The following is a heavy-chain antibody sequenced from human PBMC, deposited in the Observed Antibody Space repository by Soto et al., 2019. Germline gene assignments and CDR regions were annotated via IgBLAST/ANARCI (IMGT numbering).Heavy chain of an antibody. Sequence: ASVKVSCKASGYTFTSNYLHWVRQAPGQGLEWMGIINPSGGSTNFAQKFQGRLSMTRDTSTSTVYMELRSLTSEDTAVYYCARDSATVTSYYYYYMDVWGKGTTVTVSS. CDR3: ARDSATVTSYYYYYMDV. D-gene: IGHD4-17*01. CDR1: GYTFTSNY. CDR2: INPSGGST. J-gene: IGHJ6*03. V-gene: IGHV1-46*01.